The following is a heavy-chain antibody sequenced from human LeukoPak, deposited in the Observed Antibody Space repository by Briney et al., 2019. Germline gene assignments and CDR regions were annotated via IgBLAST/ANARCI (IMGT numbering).Heavy chain of an antibody. D-gene: IGHD3-10*01. J-gene: IGHJ4*02. V-gene: IGHV4-59*01. CDR2: IYYSGST. CDR3: ASYGSGSYYMGFDY. CDR1: GGSISSYY. Sequence: ASETLSLTCTVSGGSISSYYWSWIRQPPGKGLEWFGYIYYSGSTNYNPSLKSRVTISVDTSKNQFSLKLSSVTAADTAVYYCASYGSGSYYMGFDYWGQGTLVTVSS.